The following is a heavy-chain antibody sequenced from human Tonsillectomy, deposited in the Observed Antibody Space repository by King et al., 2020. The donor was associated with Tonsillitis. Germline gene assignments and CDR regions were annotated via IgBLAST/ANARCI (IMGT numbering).Heavy chain of an antibody. Sequence: VQLVESGAEVKKPGASVKVSCKASGYTFTGYYMHWVRQAPGQGLEWMAWINPNSGSTNWAQKFQGRVTMTRDTSISTAYMELSRLRSDDTAVYYCATESTPYTSSWLDYWGQGTLVTVSS. CDR2: INPNSGST. V-gene: IGHV1-2*02. J-gene: IGHJ4*02. CDR3: ATESTPYTSSWLDY. D-gene: IGHD6-13*01. CDR1: GYTFTGYY.